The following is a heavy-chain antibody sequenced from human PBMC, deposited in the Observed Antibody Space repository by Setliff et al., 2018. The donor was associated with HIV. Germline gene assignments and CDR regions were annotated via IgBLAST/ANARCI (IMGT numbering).Heavy chain of an antibody. Sequence: SETLSLTCAVSGGSISSSNWWSWVRQPPGKGLEWIGHIYTSGSTNYNPSLKRRVTISVDTSKNQFSLKLSSVTAADTAVYYCARDGRPVWRLLHARWAFDIWGQGTMVTVSS. J-gene: IGHJ3*02. CDR3: ARDGRPVWRLLHARWAFDI. CDR2: IYTSGST. V-gene: IGHV4-4*02. D-gene: IGHD2-21*01. CDR1: GGSISSSNW.